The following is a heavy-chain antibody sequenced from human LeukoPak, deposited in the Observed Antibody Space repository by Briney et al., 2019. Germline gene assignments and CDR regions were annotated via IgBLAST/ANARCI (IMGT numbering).Heavy chain of an antibody. V-gene: IGHV1-2*02. CDR3: AREGYSSGQPPVNWLDP. Sequence: ASVKVSCKSSGYTFTGYYMHWVRQPPAQGLEWVGWINPNSGGTNYAQKFQGRVTMTRDTSISTAYMELSRLRSADTAVYYCAREGYSSGQPPVNWLDPWGQGTLVTVSS. J-gene: IGHJ5*02. D-gene: IGHD6-19*01. CDR1: GYTFTGYY. CDR2: INPNSGGT.